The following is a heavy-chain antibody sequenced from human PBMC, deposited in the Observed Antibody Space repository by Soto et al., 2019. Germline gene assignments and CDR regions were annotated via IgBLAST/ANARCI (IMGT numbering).Heavy chain of an antibody. V-gene: IGHV3-30-3*01. CDR2: ISYDGSNK. J-gene: IGHJ6*02. CDR3: ARTRASSSWSRGYYYYYYGMDV. CDR1: GFTFSSYA. Sequence: GALRLSCAASGFTFSSYAMHWVRQAPGKGLEWVAVISYDGSNKYYADSVKGRFTISRDNSKNTLYLQMNSLRAEDTAVYYCARTRASSSWSRGYYYYYYGMDVWGQGTTVTVSS. D-gene: IGHD6-13*01.